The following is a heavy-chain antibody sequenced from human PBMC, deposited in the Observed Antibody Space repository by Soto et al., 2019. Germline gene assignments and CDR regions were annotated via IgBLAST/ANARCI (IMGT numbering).Heavy chain of an antibody. D-gene: IGHD2-15*01. Sequence: ASVKVSCKASGYTFTSYDINWVRQATGQGLEWMGWMNPNSGNTGYAQKFQGRVTMTRNTSISTAYMELSSLRSEDTAVYYCARELGYCSGGSCSRYYYYYMDVWGKGTTVTVSS. V-gene: IGHV1-8*01. CDR1: GYTFTSYD. J-gene: IGHJ6*03. CDR2: MNPNSGNT. CDR3: ARELGYCSGGSCSRYYYYYMDV.